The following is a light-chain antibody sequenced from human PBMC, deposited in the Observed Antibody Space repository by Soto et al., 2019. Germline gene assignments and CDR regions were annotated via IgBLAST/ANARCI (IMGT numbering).Light chain of an antibody. CDR2: DVS. CDR3: SSYTSSSIPSV. V-gene: IGLV2-14*01. CDR1: SSDVGGYNY. Sequence: QSVLTQPASVSGSPGQSITISCTGTSSDVGGYNYVSWYRQHPGKAPKLMIYDVSNRPSGVSNRFSGSKSGNTASLTISGLQAEDEADYYCSSYTSSSIPSVFGTGTKVTVL. J-gene: IGLJ1*01.